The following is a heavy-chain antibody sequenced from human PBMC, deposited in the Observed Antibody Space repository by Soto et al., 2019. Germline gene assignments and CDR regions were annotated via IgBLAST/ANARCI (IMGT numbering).Heavy chain of an antibody. Sequence: SETLSHTCTVSGGSISSYYWSWIRQPPGKGLEWIGYIYYSGSTNYNPSPKSRVTISVDTSKNQFSLKLSSVTAADTAVYYCARDPAIAVAGRWAFDIWGQGTMVTVSS. J-gene: IGHJ3*02. CDR1: GGSISSYY. D-gene: IGHD6-19*01. CDR2: IYYSGST. V-gene: IGHV4-59*12. CDR3: ARDPAIAVAGRWAFDI.